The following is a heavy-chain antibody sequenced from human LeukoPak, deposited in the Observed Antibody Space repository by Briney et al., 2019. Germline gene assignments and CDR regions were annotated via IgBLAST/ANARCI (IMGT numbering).Heavy chain of an antibody. CDR2: INHSGST. Sequence: SETLSLACAVYGGSFSGYYWSWIRQPPGKGLEWIGEINHSGSTNYNPSLKSRVTISVDTSKNQFSLKLSSVTAADTAVYYCARDPIFYGSEIDYWGQGTLVTVS. J-gene: IGHJ4*02. V-gene: IGHV4-34*01. CDR3: ARDPIFYGSEIDY. D-gene: IGHD3-10*01. CDR1: GGSFSGYY.